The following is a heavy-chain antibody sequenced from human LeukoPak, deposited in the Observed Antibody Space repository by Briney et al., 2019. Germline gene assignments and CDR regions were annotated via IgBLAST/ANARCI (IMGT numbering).Heavy chain of an antibody. J-gene: IGHJ4*02. CDR1: GGTFSSYA. Sequence: ASVKVSCKASGGTFSSYAISWVRQAPGQGLEWMGGIIPIFGTANYAQKFQGRVTITRDTSASTAYMELSSLRSEDSAVYYCARDVRSLYYFDYWGQGTLVTVSS. V-gene: IGHV1-69*05. D-gene: IGHD6-6*01. CDR2: IIPIFGTA. CDR3: ARDVRSLYYFDY.